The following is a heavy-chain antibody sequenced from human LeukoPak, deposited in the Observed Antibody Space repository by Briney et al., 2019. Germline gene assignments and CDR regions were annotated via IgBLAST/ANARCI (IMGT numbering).Heavy chain of an antibody. CDR2: IYYSGST. CDR3: ARARRPFSSGYLDY. J-gene: IGHJ4*02. CDR1: GGSISPKY. D-gene: IGHD3-22*01. V-gene: IGHV4-59*01. Sequence: SETLSLTCTVSGGSISPKYWSWLRQPPGKGLEWIGYIYYSGSTNYNPSLKSRVTISVDTSKNQFSLKLSSVTAADTAVYYCARARRPFSSGYLDYWGQGTLVTVSS.